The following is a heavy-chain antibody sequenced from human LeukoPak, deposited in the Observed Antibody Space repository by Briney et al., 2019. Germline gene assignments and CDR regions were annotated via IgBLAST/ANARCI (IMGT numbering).Heavy chain of an antibody. CDR2: FYSGGGNT. J-gene: IGHJ3*02. CDR3: ARERYCGGDCYSFAFDT. CDR1: GFTVSDNY. Sequence: GSLRLSCAASGFTVSDNYMSWVRQAPGKGLEWVSVFYSGGGNTNYANSVRGRFTISRDNSKNTLYLQMNSLRAEDTAVYYCARERYCGGDCYSFAFDTWGQGTMVTVSS. V-gene: IGHV3-66*01. D-gene: IGHD2-21*02.